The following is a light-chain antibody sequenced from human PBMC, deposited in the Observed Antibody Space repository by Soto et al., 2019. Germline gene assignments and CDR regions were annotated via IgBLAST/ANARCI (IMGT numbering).Light chain of an antibody. CDR3: QQYNNWLRWT. CDR2: DAS. J-gene: IGKJ1*01. CDR1: QSISSK. Sequence: EIVMTQSPATLSVSPGERATLSCRASQSISSKLAWYQQKPGQGPRLLIYDASTRATGIPARFSGSGSGTDFTLTISSPQSEDFAVYYCQQYNNWLRWTFGQGTKVEIK. V-gene: IGKV3-15*01.